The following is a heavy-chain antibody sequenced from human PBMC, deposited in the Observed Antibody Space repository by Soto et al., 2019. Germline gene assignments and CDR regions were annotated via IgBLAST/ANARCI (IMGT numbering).Heavy chain of an antibody. CDR3: AREERLPNAFRFDY. J-gene: IGHJ4*01. CDR2: IYYSGST. CDR1: GGTIRRGDYY. Sequence: RLPHTCTVSGGTIRRGDYYWCWIRQVQKKGLEWIGYIYYSGSTYYNPSLKSRVAMSVDTSKNQFSLELSSVTAADKAIYYFAREERLPNAFRFDYLGQG. D-gene: IGHD1-1*01. V-gene: IGHV4-31*03.